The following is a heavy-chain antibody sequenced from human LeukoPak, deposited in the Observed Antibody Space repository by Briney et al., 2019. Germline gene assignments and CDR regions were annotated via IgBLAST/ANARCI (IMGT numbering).Heavy chain of an antibody. Sequence: KPSETLSLPCTVSGGSISTYYWNWLRQPPGKGLEWIGYISYTGSTNYSPSLKSRVTMSVDTSKNQFSLKLSSVTAADTAVYYCARLRELAALHDALDIWGQGTMVTVCS. D-gene: IGHD5-24*01. CDR3: ARLRELAALHDALDI. V-gene: IGHV4-59*08. CDR2: ISYTGST. J-gene: IGHJ3*02. CDR1: GGSISTYY.